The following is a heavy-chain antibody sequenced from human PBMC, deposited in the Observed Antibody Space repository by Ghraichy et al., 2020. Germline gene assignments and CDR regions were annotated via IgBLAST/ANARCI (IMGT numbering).Heavy chain of an antibody. CDR2: IKPDGSEG. CDR1: GFSFGSYW. D-gene: IGHD3-10*01. CDR3: ARGSGRHGGDY. Sequence: GGFLRLSCALSGFSFGSYWMSWVRQAPGKGPEWVAIIKPDGSEGYYIDSVRGRFTISRDNAKNSLYLQMNSLRAEDTAVYYCARGSGRHGGDYWGQGTLVTVSS. J-gene: IGHJ4*02. V-gene: IGHV3-7*01.